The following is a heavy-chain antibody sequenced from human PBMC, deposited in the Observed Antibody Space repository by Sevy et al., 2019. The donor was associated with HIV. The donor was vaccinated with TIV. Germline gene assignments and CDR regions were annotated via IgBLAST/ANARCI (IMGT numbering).Heavy chain of an antibody. CDR3: TTIRSHYSDSSGYYRAFDD. J-gene: IGHJ4*02. D-gene: IGHD3-22*01. V-gene: IGHV3-15*07. Sequence: GGSLRLSCAASGFTFSNAWMNWVRQAPGKGLEWVGRIRSKTDGGTTDYAAPVKGRFTISRDDSKNTQYLQMNSLKTGDTAVYYCTTIRSHYSDSSGYYRAFDDWGQGTLVTVSS. CDR1: GFTFSNAW. CDR2: IRSKTDGGTT.